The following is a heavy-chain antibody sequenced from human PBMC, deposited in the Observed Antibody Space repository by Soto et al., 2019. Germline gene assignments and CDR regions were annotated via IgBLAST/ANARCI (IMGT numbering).Heavy chain of an antibody. V-gene: IGHV1-8*01. CDR3: ARGVKSGAHSRWFDP. J-gene: IGHJ5*02. Sequence: QVQLVQSGAEVKKPGASVKVSCKASGYTFTSYDINWVRQATGQGLEYLGWMNPNSGNTAYVQKFQGRVTTXXDXSXXTALIELSSLRSEDTPVYFCARGVKSGAHSRWFDPWGQGPLVTVSS. D-gene: IGHD3-10*01. CDR2: MNPNSGNT. CDR1: GYTFTSYD.